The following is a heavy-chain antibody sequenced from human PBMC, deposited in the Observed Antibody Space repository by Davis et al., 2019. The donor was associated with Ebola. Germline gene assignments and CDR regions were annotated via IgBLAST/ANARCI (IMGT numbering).Heavy chain of an antibody. CDR2: ISAYNGNT. Sequence: ASVKVSCKASGYTFTSYGVSWVRQAPGQGLEWMGWISAYNGNTNYAQKLQGRVTMTTDTSTSTAYMELRSLRSDDTAVYYCARGGDSGFGVVIALDAFDIWGQGTMVTVSS. D-gene: IGHD3-3*01. J-gene: IGHJ3*02. CDR3: ARGGDSGFGVVIALDAFDI. V-gene: IGHV1-18*01. CDR1: GYTFTSYG.